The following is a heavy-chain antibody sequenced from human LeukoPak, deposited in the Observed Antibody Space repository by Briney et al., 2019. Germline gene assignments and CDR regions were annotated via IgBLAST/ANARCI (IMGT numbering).Heavy chain of an antibody. V-gene: IGHV1-8*01. CDR3: VRCYCSSTSCCWFDP. D-gene: IGHD2-2*01. Sequence: ASVKSSCRPSGSPLTTFVITWVGQAAGQGFGGMGGLNPNSGNTGYAQKFQGRVTMTRDTFTNTACMELSSLRSEDTAVYFCVRCYCSSTSCCWFDPWGQGTRVTVSS. J-gene: IGHJ5*02. CDR1: GSPLTTFV. CDR2: LNPNSGNT.